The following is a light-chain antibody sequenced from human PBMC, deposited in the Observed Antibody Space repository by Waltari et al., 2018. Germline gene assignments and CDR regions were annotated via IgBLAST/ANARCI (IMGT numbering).Light chain of an antibody. CDR2: DVS. CDR1: RRDVGSYNY. Sequence: QSALTQPASVSGSPGQSITISFTGTRRDVGSYNYVSWYQQHPGKAPKLMIFDVSIRPSGVSNRFSGSKSGNTASLTISGLQAEDEADYYCSSYISSSTLELFGGGTSLTVL. CDR3: SSYISSSTLEL. J-gene: IGLJ2*01. V-gene: IGLV2-14*03.